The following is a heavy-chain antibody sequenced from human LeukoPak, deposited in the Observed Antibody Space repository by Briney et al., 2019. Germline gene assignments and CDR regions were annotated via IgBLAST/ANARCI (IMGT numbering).Heavy chain of an antibody. J-gene: IGHJ4*02. Sequence: SGTLPLTCAVSGGSISSSNWWSWVRQPPGKGLEWIGYIYYSGSTNYNPSLKSRVTISVDTSNNQFSLKLSSVTAADTAVYYCARVTRHGSDYWGQGTLVTVSS. V-gene: IGHV4-4*02. CDR1: GGSISSSNW. D-gene: IGHD1-26*01. CDR2: IYYSGST. CDR3: ARVTRHGSDY.